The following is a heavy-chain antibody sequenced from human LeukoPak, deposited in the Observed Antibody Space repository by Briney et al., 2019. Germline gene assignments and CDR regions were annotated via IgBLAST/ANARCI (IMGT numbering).Heavy chain of an antibody. CDR1: GFSFSTHW. D-gene: IGHD3-3*01. CDR3: ASTELTTFGIVPLDI. Sequence: GGSLRLSCAASGFSFSTHWMHWVRQAPGKGPVWVSRINSDGTTTAYADSVKGRFTISRDNAKNTLYLQMDSLRAEDTAVYYWASTELTTFGIVPLDIWGQGTTVTVSS. CDR2: INSDGTTT. V-gene: IGHV3-74*01. J-gene: IGHJ6*02.